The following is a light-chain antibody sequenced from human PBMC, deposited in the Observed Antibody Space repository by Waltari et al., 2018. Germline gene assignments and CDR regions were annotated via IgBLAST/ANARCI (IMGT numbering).Light chain of an antibody. CDR1: QSVLYSSNNKNY. J-gene: IGKJ3*01. CDR2: WAS. CDR3: QQYYSTLLT. V-gene: IGKV4-1*01. Sequence: IVLTQSPDSLAVSLGERATINCKPSQSVLYSSNNKNYLAWYQQKPGQPPKLLIYWASTRESGVPDRFSGSGSGTDFTLTISSLQAEDVAVYYCQQYYSTLLTFGPGTKVDIK.